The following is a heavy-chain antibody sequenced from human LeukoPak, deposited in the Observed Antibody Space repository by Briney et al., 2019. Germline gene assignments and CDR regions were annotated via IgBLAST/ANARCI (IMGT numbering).Heavy chain of an antibody. CDR1: GGSISSYY. Sequence: SSETLSLTCTVSGGSISSYYWSWIRQPAGRGLEGIGRIYTSGSTHYNPSLKSRVTMSVDTSKNEFSLKLSSVTGADTAVYYCASQDSYGYAFGYWGQGTLVTVSS. J-gene: IGHJ4*02. V-gene: IGHV4-4*07. CDR3: ASQDSYGYAFGY. CDR2: IYTSGST. D-gene: IGHD5-18*01.